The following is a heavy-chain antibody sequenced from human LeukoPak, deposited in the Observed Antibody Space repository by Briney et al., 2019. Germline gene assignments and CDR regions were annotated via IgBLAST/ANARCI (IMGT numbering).Heavy chain of an antibody. D-gene: IGHD4/OR15-4a*01. V-gene: IGHV3-23*01. CDR2: ISGSGGST. CDR1: GFTFSSYG. Sequence: GGSLRLSCAASGFTFSSYGMSWVRQAPGQGLEWVSGISGSGGSTFYADSVKGRFTVSRDNSKNTLYLVMNSLRAEDTAVYYCARRARAYSHPYDYWGQGTLVTVSS. CDR3: ARRARAYSHPYDY. J-gene: IGHJ4*02.